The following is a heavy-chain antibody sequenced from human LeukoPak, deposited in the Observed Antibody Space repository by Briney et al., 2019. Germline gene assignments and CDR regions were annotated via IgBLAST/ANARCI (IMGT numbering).Heavy chain of an antibody. J-gene: IGHJ4*02. CDR1: GGTFSSYA. CDR2: IIPIFGTA. CDR3: ARDHGGYNDRSDY. Sequence: GASVKVSCKASGGTFSSYAISWVRQAPGQGLEWMGGIIPIFGTANYAQKFQGRVTITADKSTSTAYMELSSLRSEDTAVYYCARDHGGYNDRSDYWGQGTLVTVSS. V-gene: IGHV1-69*06. D-gene: IGHD5-24*01.